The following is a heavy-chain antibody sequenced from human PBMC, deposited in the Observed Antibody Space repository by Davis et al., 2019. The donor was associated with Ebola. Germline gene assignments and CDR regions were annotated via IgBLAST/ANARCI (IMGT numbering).Heavy chain of an antibody. CDR2: ISWDGGST. CDR3: AKEGGLSGYDF. Sequence: PGGSLRLSCAASGFTFDDYTMHWVRQAPGKGLEWVSLISWDGGSTYYADSVKGRFTISRDNSKNSLYLQMNSLRAGDTALYYCAKEGGLSGYDFWGQGTLVTVSS. V-gene: IGHV3-43D*03. J-gene: IGHJ4*02. D-gene: IGHD5-12*01. CDR1: GFTFDDYT.